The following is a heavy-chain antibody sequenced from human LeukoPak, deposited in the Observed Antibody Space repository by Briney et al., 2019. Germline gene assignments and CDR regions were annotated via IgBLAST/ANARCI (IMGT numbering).Heavy chain of an antibody. D-gene: IGHD3-9*01. V-gene: IGHV3-74*01. Sequence: PGGSLRLSCAASGFTISSYWMHWVRQAPGKGLVWVSRINRDGSSTSYADSVKGRFTISRDNAKNTLYLQMNSLRAEDTAVYYCARDPEYYDILTGYYTHPFDYWGQGTLVTVSS. CDR3: ARDPEYYDILTGYYTHPFDY. CDR2: INRDGSST. J-gene: IGHJ4*02. CDR1: GFTISSYW.